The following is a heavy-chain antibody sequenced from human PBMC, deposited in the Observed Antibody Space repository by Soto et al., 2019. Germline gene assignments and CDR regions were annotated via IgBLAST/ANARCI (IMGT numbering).Heavy chain of an antibody. CDR3: AKGRLLGLNNGNFAS. CDR1: GLTSSNLA. CDR2: ASGSGVTT. Sequence: PGGPRRLPSAASGLTSSNLAGSRVRKDKGKGLEWVAVASGSGVTTKYAASVKGRFIISKDNSQNTLSLEMHSLRVEDTGVYYCAKGRLLGLNNGNFASLVQRTLVPVSS. J-gene: IGHJ4*02. D-gene: IGHD1-20*01. V-gene: IGHV3-23*01.